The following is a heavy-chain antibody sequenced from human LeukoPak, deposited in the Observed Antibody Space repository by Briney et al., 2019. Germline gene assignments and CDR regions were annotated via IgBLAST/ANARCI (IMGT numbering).Heavy chain of an antibody. V-gene: IGHV3-21*01. Sequence: PGGSLRLSCAASGFTFSSYEMNWVRQAPGKGLEWVSSISSSSSYIYYADSVKGRFTISRDNAKNSLYLQMNSLRAEDTAVYYCARERAPGQQLVFGDLIHDAFDIWGQGTMVTVSS. CDR3: ARERAPGQQLVFGDLIHDAFDI. J-gene: IGHJ3*02. D-gene: IGHD6-13*01. CDR1: GFTFSSYE. CDR2: ISSSSSYI.